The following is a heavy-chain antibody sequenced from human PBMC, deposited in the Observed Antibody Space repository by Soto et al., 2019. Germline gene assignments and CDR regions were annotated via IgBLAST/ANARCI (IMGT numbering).Heavy chain of an antibody. CDR1: GGSISSGGYY. V-gene: IGHV4-31*03. D-gene: IGHD3-3*01. Sequence: QVQLQESGPGLVKPSQTLSLTCTVSGGSISSGGYYWSWIRQHPGKGLEWIGYIYYSGSTYYNPSLKSRVTISVDTSNNQFSLKLSSVTAADTAVYYCARDLLRFLEWGNYYYYYGMDVWGQGTTVTVSS. J-gene: IGHJ6*02. CDR3: ARDLLRFLEWGNYYYYYGMDV. CDR2: IYYSGST.